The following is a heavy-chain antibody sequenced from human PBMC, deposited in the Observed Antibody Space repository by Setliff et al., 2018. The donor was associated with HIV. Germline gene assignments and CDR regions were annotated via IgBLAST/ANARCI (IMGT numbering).Heavy chain of an antibody. CDR2: VSPSIGNS. J-gene: IGHJ3*01. Sequence: ASVKVSCKASGYSLTKYEINWVRQAPGQGLEWLGWVSPSIGNSDFAQKFKGRISLTTDTSIRTAYMELRGLKSDDTAVYFCARRGEERNMITGALDVWGQGSLVTVSS. CDR1: GYSLTKYE. CDR3: ARRGEERNMITGALDV. D-gene: IGHD3-16*01. V-gene: IGHV1-8*01.